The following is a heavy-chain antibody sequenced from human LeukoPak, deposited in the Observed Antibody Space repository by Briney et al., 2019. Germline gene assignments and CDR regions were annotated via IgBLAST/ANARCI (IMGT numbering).Heavy chain of an antibody. CDR2: ISYDGSNK. V-gene: IGHV3-30*18. CDR3: AKSGEDTAMVISKYYFDY. J-gene: IGHJ4*02. D-gene: IGHD5-18*01. Sequence: GGSLRLSCAASGFTFSSYAMSWVRQAPGKGLEWAAVISYDGSNKYYADSVKGRFTISRDNSKNTLYLQMNSLRAEDTAVYYCAKSGEDTAMVISKYYFDYWGQGTLVTVSS. CDR1: GFTFSSYA.